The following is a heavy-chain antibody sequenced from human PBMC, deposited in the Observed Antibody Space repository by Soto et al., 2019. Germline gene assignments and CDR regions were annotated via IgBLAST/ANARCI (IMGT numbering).Heavy chain of an antibody. CDR2: INHSGST. V-gene: IGHV4-34*01. J-gene: IGHJ4*02. CDR3: ARDKITGLFDY. Sequence: QVQLQQWGAGLLKPSETLSLTCAVYGGSFSGYYWTWIRQPPGTGLEWMGEINHSGSTNYNPSLKSRVTISVDTSKNQFSLKLTSVTAADTAVYYCARDKITGLFDYWGQGTLVTVFS. D-gene: IGHD2-8*02. CDR1: GGSFSGYY.